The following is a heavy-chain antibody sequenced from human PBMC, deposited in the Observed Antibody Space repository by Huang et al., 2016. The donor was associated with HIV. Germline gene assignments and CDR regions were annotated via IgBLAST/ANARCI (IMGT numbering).Heavy chain of an antibody. CDR1: GGTFSSYA. CDR2: IIPTLGTA. V-gene: IGHV1-69*13. Sequence: QVQLVQSGDEVKKPGSSVKVSCKASGGTFSSYAISWVRQAPGQGLEWRGGIIPTLGTANYVQKFQGRVTITADESTSTAYMELSSLRSEDTAVYYCARARGYYDSSVSYYFDYWGQGTLVTVSS. CDR3: ARARGYYDSSVSYYFDY. D-gene: IGHD3-22*01. J-gene: IGHJ4*02.